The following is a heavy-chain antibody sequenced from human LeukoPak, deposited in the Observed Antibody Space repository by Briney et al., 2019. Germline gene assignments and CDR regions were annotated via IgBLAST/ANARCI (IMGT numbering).Heavy chain of an antibody. CDR2: IYSGGST. V-gene: IGHV3-53*01. Sequence: GGSLRLSCAASGFTVSSNYMSWVRQAPGKGLEWVSVIYSGGSTYYADSVKGRFTISRDNAESSVYLQMNSLRVDDTGLYYCTRDIDDVLTGDDAFDVWGLGTVVTVSS. CDR1: GFTVSSNY. J-gene: IGHJ3*01. CDR3: TRDIDDVLTGDDAFDV. D-gene: IGHD3-9*01.